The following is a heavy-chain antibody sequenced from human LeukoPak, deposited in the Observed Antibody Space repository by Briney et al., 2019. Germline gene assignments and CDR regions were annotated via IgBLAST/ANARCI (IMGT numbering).Heavy chain of an antibody. V-gene: IGHV1-2*02. CDR3: ARRCMYYYGSGSYYNVTTYFDY. J-gene: IGHJ4*02. Sequence: ASVKVSCKASGYTFTGYYMHWVRQAPGRGLEWMGWINPNSGGTNYAQKFQGRVTMTRDTSISTAYMELSRLRSDDTAVYYCARRCMYYYGSGSYYNVTTYFDYWGQGTLVTVSS. D-gene: IGHD3-10*01. CDR1: GYTFTGYY. CDR2: INPNSGGT.